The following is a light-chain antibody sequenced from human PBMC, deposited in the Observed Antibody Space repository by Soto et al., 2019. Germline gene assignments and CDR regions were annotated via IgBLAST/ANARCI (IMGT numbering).Light chain of an antibody. V-gene: IGKV1-8*01. CDR1: QGISSY. J-gene: IGKJ2*01. CDR3: QQDYSYPL. CDR2: AAS. Sequence: AIRMTQSPSSLSASTGDRVTITCRARQGISSYLAWYQQKPGKAPKLLIYAASTLQSGVPSRFSGSGSGTDFTLTISCLQSEDFATYYWQQDYSYPLFVQGTKLEIK.